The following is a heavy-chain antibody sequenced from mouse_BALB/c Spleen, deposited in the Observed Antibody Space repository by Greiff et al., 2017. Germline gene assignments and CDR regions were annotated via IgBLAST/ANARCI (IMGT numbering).Heavy chain of an antibody. D-gene: IGHD2-1*01. CDR3: ARHENGNYVDAMDY. J-gene: IGHJ4*01. V-gene: IGHV5-6*01. CDR1: GFTFSSYG. CDR2: ISSGGSYT. Sequence: EVHLVESGGDLVKPGGSLKLSCAASGFTFSSYGMSWVRQTPDKRLEWVATISSGGSYTYYPDSVKGRFTISRDNAKNTLYLQMSSLKSEDTAMYYCARHENGNYVDAMDYWGQGTSVTVSS.